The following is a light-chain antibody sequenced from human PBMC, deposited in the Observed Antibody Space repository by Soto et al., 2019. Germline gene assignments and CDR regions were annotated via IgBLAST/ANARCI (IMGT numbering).Light chain of an antibody. CDR3: QHDNSFPT. J-gene: IGKJ1*01. V-gene: IGKV1-5*03. CDR1: QSISSW. Sequence: DIQMTQSPSTLSASVGDRVTITCRASQSISSWLAWYQQKPGKAPKLLIYKASSLESGAPSRFSGSGSGTAFILTISSLQPDDFATYYYQHDNSFPTFGQGTKVEIK. CDR2: KAS.